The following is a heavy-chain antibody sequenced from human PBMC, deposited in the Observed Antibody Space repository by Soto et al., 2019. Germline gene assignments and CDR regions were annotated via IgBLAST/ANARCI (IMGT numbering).Heavy chain of an antibody. CDR2: INQDGSEK. CDR1: GFTFSYYW. V-gene: IGHV3-7*04. CDR3: ARIGPYWYFDL. Sequence: EVQLVGSEGGLVQPVGSLRLSCAASGFTFSYYWMSWVRQAPGKGLEWVANINQDGSEKYYVDSVKGRFTISRDFAQNSLYLQMNSLRAEDTAVYFCARIGPYWYFDLWGRGTLVTVSS. J-gene: IGHJ2*01.